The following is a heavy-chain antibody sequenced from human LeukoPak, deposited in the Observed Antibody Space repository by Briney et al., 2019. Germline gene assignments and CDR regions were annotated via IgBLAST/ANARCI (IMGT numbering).Heavy chain of an antibody. CDR1: GGSFSGYY. V-gene: IGHV4-34*01. D-gene: IGHD1-26*01. CDR2: INHSGST. Sequence: SETLSLTCAVYGGSFSGYYWSWIRQPPGKGLEWIGEINHSGSTNYNPSLKSRVTISVDTSKNQFSLKLSSVTAADTAVYYCARGYPSYSGSYGVDYWGQGTLVTVSS. J-gene: IGHJ4*02. CDR3: ARGYPSYSGSYGVDY.